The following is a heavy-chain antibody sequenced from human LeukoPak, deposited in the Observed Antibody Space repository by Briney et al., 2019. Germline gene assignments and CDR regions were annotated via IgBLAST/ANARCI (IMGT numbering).Heavy chain of an antibody. CDR3: ARSLRGSYHY. D-gene: IGHD3-16*02. CDR1: GGSISSSSYY. V-gene: IGHV4-39*01. Sequence: SETLSLTCTVSGGSISSSSYYWGWIRQPPGKGLEWIGSIYYSATTYYNPSLKGRGTISVYAAKNQVPLKLSSVAAGDTAVYYCARSLRGSYHYWGQGTLVPVSS. CDR2: IYYSATT. J-gene: IGHJ4*02.